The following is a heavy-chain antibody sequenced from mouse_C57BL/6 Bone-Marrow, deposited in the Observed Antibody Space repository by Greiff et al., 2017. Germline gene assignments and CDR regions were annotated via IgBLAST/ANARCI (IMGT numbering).Heavy chain of an antibody. V-gene: IGHV1-76*01. J-gene: IGHJ4*01. CDR2: IYPGSGNT. CDR3: ARGGCSYAMDY. Sequence: QVQLQQSGAELVRPGASVKLPCKASGYTFTDYYINWVKQRPGQGLEWIARIYPGSGNTYYNEKFKGKATLTAEKSSSTAYMQLSSLTSEDSAVYFCARGGCSYAMDYWGQGTSVTVSS. CDR1: GYTFTDYY.